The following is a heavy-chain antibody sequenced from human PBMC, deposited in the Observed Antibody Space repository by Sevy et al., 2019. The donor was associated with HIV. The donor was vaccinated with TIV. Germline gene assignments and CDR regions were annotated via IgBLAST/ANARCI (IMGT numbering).Heavy chain of an antibody. CDR1: GFTFSIYT. CDR2: IVGSSSTI. Sequence: GGSLRLSCAASGFTFSIYTMTWVRQAPGKGLECVSYIVGSSSTIYYADSVKGRFTISRDNAKNSLYLQMNSLRAEDTAVYYCAREIVGGPFHIWGQGTMVTVSS. CDR3: AREIVGGPFHI. D-gene: IGHD1-26*01. J-gene: IGHJ3*02. V-gene: IGHV3-48*01.